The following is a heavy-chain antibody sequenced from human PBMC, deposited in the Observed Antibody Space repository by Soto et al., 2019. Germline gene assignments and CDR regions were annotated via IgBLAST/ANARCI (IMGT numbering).Heavy chain of an antibody. CDR2: INPDNGNT. CDR3: ARRIATVELQH. Sequence: QGQLVQYGAEVKKPGASVKISCKASGYTFTRYTMNWVRQAPGQRREWMGWINPDNGNTNSSQKLQERVITTRDTAATTGDSGRSRRGCEDTHVYYCARRIATVELQHCGQGPLVTVSA. CDR1: GYTFTRYT. V-gene: IGHV1-3*01. D-gene: IGHD2-21*01. J-gene: IGHJ1*01.